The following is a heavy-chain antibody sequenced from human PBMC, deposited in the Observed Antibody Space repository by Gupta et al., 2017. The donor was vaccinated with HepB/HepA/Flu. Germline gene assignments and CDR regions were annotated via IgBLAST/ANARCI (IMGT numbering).Heavy chain of an antibody. CDR3: ARIPLDFDF. CDR1: GSTFSFYE. CDR2: ISSSGSTI. Sequence: EVQLVESGGGSVQPGGSLRLSCAASGSTFSFYEMNWVRQAPGKGLEWVAYISSSGSTISYADSVKGRFTISRDNAKNSLYLQMHSLRAEDTAVYYCARIPLDFDFWGQGTLVTVSS. D-gene: IGHD2-21*01. J-gene: IGHJ4*02. V-gene: IGHV3-48*03.